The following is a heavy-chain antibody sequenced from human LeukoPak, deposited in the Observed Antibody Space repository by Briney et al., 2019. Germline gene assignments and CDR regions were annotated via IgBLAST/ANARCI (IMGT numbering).Heavy chain of an antibody. J-gene: IGHJ4*02. V-gene: IGHV4-59*08. CDR1: GGSISSYY. Sequence: PSETLSLTCTVSGGSISSYYWSWIRQPPGKGLEWIGYIYYSGSTNYNPSLKSRVTISVDTSENQFSLKLSSVTAADTAVYYCARQSIGSDSSVSFDYWGQGTLVTVSS. D-gene: IGHD6-6*01. CDR3: ARQSIGSDSSVSFDY. CDR2: IYYSGST.